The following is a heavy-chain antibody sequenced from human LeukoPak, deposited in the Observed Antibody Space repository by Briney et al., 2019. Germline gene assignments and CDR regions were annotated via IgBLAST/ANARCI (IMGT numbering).Heavy chain of an antibody. CDR3: ARVLKKRTGYFDWLGVWLFDY. V-gene: IGHV7-4-1*02. J-gene: IGHJ4*02. Sequence: ASVKVSCKASGYTFTSYAMNWVRQAPGQGLEWMGWINTNTGNPTYAQGFTGRFVFSLDTSVSTAYLQISSLKAEDTAVYYCARVLKKRTGYFDWLGVWLFDYWGQGTLVTVSS. D-gene: IGHD3-9*01. CDR1: GYTFTSYA. CDR2: INTNTGNP.